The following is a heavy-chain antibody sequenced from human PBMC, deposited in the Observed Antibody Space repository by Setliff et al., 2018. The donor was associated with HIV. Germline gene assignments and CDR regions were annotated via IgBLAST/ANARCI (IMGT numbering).Heavy chain of an antibody. CDR1: GGSISSHF. Sequence: SETLSLTCTVSGGSISSHFWSWIRQPPGKGLEWIGSIYYSGSTNYNPSLKSRVTISLDTSKNQVSLKLSSVAAADTAVYHCARLLNYYGNWFDPRGQGALVTVSS. D-gene: IGHD3-10*01. CDR3: ARLLNYYGNWFDP. J-gene: IGHJ5*02. V-gene: IGHV4-59*11. CDR2: IYYSGST.